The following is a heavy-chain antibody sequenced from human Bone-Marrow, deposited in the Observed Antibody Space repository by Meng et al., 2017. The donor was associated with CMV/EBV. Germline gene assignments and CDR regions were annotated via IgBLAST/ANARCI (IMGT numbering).Heavy chain of an antibody. Sequence: GESLKISCAASGFTFDDYTMHWVRQAPGKGLEWVSLISWDGGSTYYADSVKGRFTISRDNSKNSLYLQMNSLRTEDTALYYCAKGNYYDSSGYSCYFDYWGQGTLVTGSS. D-gene: IGHD3-22*01. J-gene: IGHJ4*02. CDR2: ISWDGGST. CDR3: AKGNYYDSSGYSCYFDY. CDR1: GFTFDDYT. V-gene: IGHV3-43*01.